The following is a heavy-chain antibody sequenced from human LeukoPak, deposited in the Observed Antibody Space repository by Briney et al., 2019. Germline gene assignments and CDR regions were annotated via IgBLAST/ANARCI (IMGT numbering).Heavy chain of an antibody. Sequence: GASVKVSCKASGYTFTSYYIHWVRQAPTQGLEWMGIINPSGGSTTYAQRFQGRVTMTRDKSTSTAYMELRSLRSDDTAVYYCARVRLTMVRGLNWFDPWGQGTLVTVSS. J-gene: IGHJ5*02. V-gene: IGHV1-46*01. CDR2: INPSGGST. D-gene: IGHD3-10*01. CDR1: GYTFTSYY. CDR3: ARVRLTMVRGLNWFDP.